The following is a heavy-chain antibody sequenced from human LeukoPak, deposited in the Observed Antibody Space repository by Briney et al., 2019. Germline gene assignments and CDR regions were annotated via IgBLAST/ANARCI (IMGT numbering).Heavy chain of an antibody. D-gene: IGHD3-16*01. V-gene: IGHV3-21*01. CDR1: GFTFSSYS. CDR2: ISSSSSYI. CDR3: ARDGLHLGLGAFDI. J-gene: IGHJ3*02. Sequence: GGSLRLSCAASGFTFSSYSMNWVRQAPGKGLEWVSSISSSSSYIYYADPVKGRFTISTDNAKNSLYLQMNSLRAEDTAVYYCARDGLHLGLGAFDIWGQGTMVTVSS.